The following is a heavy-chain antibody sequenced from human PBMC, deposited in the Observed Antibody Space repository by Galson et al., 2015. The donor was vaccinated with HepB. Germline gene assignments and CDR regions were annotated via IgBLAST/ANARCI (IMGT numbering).Heavy chain of an antibody. J-gene: IGHJ4*02. CDR2: ISGSATGT. D-gene: IGHD1-7*01. CDR3: ATHDWNYPTFDY. CDR1: GFTFSSYS. Sequence: SLRLSCAASGFTFSSYSMSWVRQAPGKGLEWVSAISGSATGTKYADSLKGRFTISRDNSKNTVYLQMISLRADDTAVYYCATHDWNYPTFDYWGQGTLVTVSS. V-gene: IGHV3-23*01.